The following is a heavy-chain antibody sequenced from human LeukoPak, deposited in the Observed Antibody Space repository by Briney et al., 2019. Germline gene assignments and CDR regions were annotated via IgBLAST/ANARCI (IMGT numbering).Heavy chain of an antibody. CDR2: INHSGST. CDR3: ARHNRRIAAAGYFDY. J-gene: IGHJ4*02. CDR1: GGSFSGYY. Sequence: SETLSLTCAVYGGSFSGYYWSWIRQPPGKGLEWIGEINHSGSTYYNPSLKSRVTISVDTSKNQFSLKLSSVTAADTAVYYCARHNRRIAAAGYFDYWGQGTLVTVSS. D-gene: IGHD6-13*01. V-gene: IGHV4-34*01.